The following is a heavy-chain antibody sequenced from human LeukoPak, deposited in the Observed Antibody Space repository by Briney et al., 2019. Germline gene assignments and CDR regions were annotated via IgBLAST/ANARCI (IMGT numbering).Heavy chain of an antibody. V-gene: IGHV3-13*01. CDR3: TRAYMSGWNWFDP. CDR2: TGTGGDT. J-gene: IGHJ5*02. D-gene: IGHD6-19*01. CDR1: GFTFSSYA. Sequence: AGGSLRLSCAASGFTFSSYAMHWVRQVTGKGLEWVSGTGTGGDTYYAGSVKGRFTIFRENAKNSLYLQMNSLRAGDTAVYYCTRAYMSGWNWFDPWGQGTLVTVSS.